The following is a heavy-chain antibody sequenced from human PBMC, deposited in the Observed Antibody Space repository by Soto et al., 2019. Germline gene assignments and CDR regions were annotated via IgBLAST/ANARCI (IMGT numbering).Heavy chain of an antibody. CDR3: AKDTEQWLVPTLLGAFAI. CDR2: ISGSGGST. D-gene: IGHD6-19*01. CDR1: GFTFSSYA. J-gene: IGHJ3*02. V-gene: IGHV3-23*01. Sequence: AGGALRHSCAGSGFTFSSYAMSWGRQAPGKGLEWVSAISGSGGSTYYADSVKGRFTISRDNSKNTLYLQMNSLRAEDTAVYYCAKDTEQWLVPTLLGAFAIWGQGTMVTVSS.